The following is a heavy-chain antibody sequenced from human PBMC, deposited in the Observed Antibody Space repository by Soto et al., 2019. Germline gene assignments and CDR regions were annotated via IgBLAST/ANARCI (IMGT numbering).Heavy chain of an antibody. D-gene: IGHD2-2*01. CDR2: IKSKTDGGTT. CDR1: GFTFNNAW. Sequence: EVQLVESGGGLVKTGGSLRLSCAASGFTFNNAWMTWVRQAPGKGLEWVGRIKSKTDGGTTDYAAPVKGRFTISRDDSKNTVYLQMNSLKTEDTAVYYCTTAIVVPRFDPWGQGILVTVSS. V-gene: IGHV3-15*01. J-gene: IGHJ5*02. CDR3: TTAIVVPRFDP.